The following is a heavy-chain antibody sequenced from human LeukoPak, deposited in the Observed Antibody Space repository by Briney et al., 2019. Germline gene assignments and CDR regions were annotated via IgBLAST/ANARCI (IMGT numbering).Heavy chain of an antibody. CDR1: GYTFTSYG. CDR3: ARAPGGYSSSKSHY. CDR2: ISAYNGNT. D-gene: IGHD6-6*01. J-gene: IGHJ4*02. V-gene: IGHV1-18*01. Sequence: ASVKVSCKASGYTFTSYGISWVRQAPGQGLEWMGWISAYNGNTNYAQKLQGRVTMTTDTSTSTAYMELRSLRSDDTAVYYCARAPGGYSSSKSHYWGQGTLVTVSS.